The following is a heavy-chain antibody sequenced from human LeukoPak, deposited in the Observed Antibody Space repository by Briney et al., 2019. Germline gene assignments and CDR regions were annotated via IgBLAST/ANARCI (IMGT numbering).Heavy chain of an antibody. CDR2: ISGSASGGT. D-gene: IGHD1-1*01. CDR1: GFPFSTND. J-gene: IGHJ4*02. CDR3: AKVKTHWYFDN. Sequence: GGSLRLSCAASGFPFSTNDMSWVRQAPGKGLEWVLAISGSASGGTTYEDSVKGRFTISRDDSKGTLYLQMNSLRAEDTAVYYCAKVKTHWYFDNWGRGTLVTVSS. V-gene: IGHV3-23*01.